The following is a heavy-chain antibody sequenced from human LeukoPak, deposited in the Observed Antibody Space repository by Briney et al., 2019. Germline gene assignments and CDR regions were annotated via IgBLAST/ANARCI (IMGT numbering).Heavy chain of an antibody. D-gene: IGHD5-18*01. V-gene: IGHV3-30*18. CDR3: AKDPGYSHGHPFDY. CDR1: GFTFSSYG. CDR2: ISYDGSNK. J-gene: IGHJ4*02. Sequence: PGGSLRLSCAASGFTFSSYGMHWVRQAPGKGLEWVAVISYDGSNKYYADSVKGRFTISRDNSKNTLYLQMNSLRPEDTAVYYCAKDPGYSHGHPFDYWGQGTLVTVSS.